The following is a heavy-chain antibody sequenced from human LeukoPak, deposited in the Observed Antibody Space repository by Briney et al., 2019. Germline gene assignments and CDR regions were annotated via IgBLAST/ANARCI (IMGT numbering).Heavy chain of an antibody. J-gene: IGHJ6*02. V-gene: IGHV1-24*01. CDR3: ATGSLWSSTYYYYGMDV. Sequence: ASVKVSCKVSGYTLTELSMHWVRQAPGKGLGWMGGFDPEDGETIYAQKFQGRVTMTEDTSTDTAYMELSSLRSEDTAVYYCATGSLWSSTYYYYGMDVWGQGTTVTVSS. D-gene: IGHD3-10*01. CDR1: GYTLTELS. CDR2: FDPEDGET.